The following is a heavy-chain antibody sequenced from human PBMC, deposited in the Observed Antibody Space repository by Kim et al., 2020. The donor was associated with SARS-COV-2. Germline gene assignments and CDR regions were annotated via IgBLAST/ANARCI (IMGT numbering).Heavy chain of an antibody. CDR2: IKSNTAGGTT. V-gene: IGHV3-15*01. D-gene: IGHD2-15*01. CDR3: TTADRSILDY. J-gene: IGHJ4*02. Sequence: GGSLRLSCAATGFTFSNGWMSWVRQAPGRGLEWVGRIKSNTAGGTTDFAATVKGRFTISRDDSKNTLYLLMNSLKTEDTAVYYCTTADRSILDYWGQGTLVTVSS. CDR1: GFTFSNGW.